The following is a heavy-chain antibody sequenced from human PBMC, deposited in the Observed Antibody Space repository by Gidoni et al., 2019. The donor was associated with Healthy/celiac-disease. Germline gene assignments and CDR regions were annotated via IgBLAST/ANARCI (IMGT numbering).Heavy chain of an antibody. V-gene: IGHV3-11*01. CDR2: ISSSGSTI. J-gene: IGHJ4*02. CDR1: GFTFSDYY. CDR3: ARDLAYYDFWSGYYYFDY. D-gene: IGHD3-3*01. Sequence: QVPLVESGGGLVKPGGSLRLSCAASGFTFSDYYMSWIRQAPGKGLELVSYISSSGSTIYYADSVKGRFTISRDNAKNSLYLQMNSLRAEDTAVYYCARDLAYYDFWSGYYYFDYWGQGTLVTVSS.